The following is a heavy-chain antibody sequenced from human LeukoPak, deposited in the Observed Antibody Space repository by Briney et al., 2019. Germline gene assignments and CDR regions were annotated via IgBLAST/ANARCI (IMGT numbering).Heavy chain of an antibody. CDR2: ISGSGGST. CDR1: GFTFSSYA. J-gene: IGHJ4*02. CDR3: ALPYYDFWSGYGGFDY. Sequence: GGSLRLSCAASGFTFSSYAMSWVRQAPGKGLERVSAISGSGGSTYYADSVKGRFTISRDNSKNTLYLQMNSLRAEDTAVYYCALPYYDFWSGYGGFDYWGQGTLVTVSS. V-gene: IGHV3-23*01. D-gene: IGHD3-3*01.